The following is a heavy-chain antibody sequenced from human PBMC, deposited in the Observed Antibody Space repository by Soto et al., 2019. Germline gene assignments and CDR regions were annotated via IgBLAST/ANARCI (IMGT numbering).Heavy chain of an antibody. J-gene: IGHJ6*02. V-gene: IGHV1-69*13. CDR1: GGTFSSYA. CDR3: ARGSGYDEYYYYYGMDV. D-gene: IGHD5-12*01. CDR2: ITPIFGTA. Sequence: SVKVSCKASGGTFSSYAISWMRQAPGQGLEWMGGITPIFGTANYAQKFQGRVTITADESTSTAYMELSSLRSEDTAVYYCARGSGYDEYYYYYGMDVWGQGTTVTVSS.